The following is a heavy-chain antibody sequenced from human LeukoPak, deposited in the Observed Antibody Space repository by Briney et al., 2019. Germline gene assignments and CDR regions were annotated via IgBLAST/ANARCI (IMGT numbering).Heavy chain of an antibody. CDR2: ISWNSGSI. Sequence: GRSLRLSCAASGFTLDDYAMHWVRQAPGKGLEWVSGISWNSGSIGYADSVKGRFTISRDNAKNSLYLQMNSLRAEDTALYYCAKDMSFGYCSSTSCETPTTFDYWGQGTLVTVSS. V-gene: IGHV3-9*01. D-gene: IGHD2-2*03. CDR3: AKDMSFGYCSSTSCETPTTFDY. J-gene: IGHJ4*02. CDR1: GFTLDDYA.